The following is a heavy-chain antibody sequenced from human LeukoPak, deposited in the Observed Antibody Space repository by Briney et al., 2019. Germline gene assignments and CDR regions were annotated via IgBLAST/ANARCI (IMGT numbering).Heavy chain of an antibody. J-gene: IGHJ4*02. Sequence: SQTLSLTCAISGDSVSSTSAAWNWIRQSPSRGLEWLGRTYYTSKWYYDYAVSVRSRININPDTSKNQVSLQLSSVTPEDTAVYYCASQYYQDTNGYFSPFDQWGPGTLVTVSS. CDR1: GDSVSSTSAA. V-gene: IGHV6-1*01. CDR3: ASQYYQDTNGYFSPFDQ. D-gene: IGHD3-22*01. CDR2: TYYTSKWYY.